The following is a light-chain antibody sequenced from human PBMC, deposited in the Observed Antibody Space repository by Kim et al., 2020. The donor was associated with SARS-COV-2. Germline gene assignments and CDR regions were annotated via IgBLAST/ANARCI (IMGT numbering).Light chain of an antibody. V-gene: IGKV3-15*01. CDR3: QQYNIWPIT. Sequence: VCPGEKATLSCRAGQSGSSNFAWYQQEPDQAPRRLIYGASTRATGIPARFNGSGSGTEFTLTIGSLQSEDFAVCYCQQYNIWPITFGQGTRLEIK. J-gene: IGKJ5*01. CDR2: GAS. CDR1: QSGSSN.